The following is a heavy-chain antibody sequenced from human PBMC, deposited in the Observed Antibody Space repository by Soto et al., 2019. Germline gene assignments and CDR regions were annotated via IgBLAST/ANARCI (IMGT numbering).Heavy chain of an antibody. CDR3: AREVAAAGFDY. V-gene: IGHV1-2*04. CDR2: INPNSGGT. J-gene: IGHJ4*02. CDR1: GYTFTGYY. D-gene: IGHD6-13*01. Sequence: GASVKVSCKASGYTFTGYYMHWVRQAPGQGLEWMGWINPNSGGTNYAQKFQGWVTMTRDTSIGTAYMELSRLRSDDTAVYYCAREVAAAGFDYWGQGTLVTVSS.